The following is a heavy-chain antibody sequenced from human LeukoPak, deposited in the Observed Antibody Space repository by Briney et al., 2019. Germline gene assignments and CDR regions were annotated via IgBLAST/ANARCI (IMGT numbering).Heavy chain of an antibody. V-gene: IGHV3-21*01. CDR3: TREGTIVVGDAFDL. CDR1: GFTFSSYG. J-gene: IGHJ3*01. CDR2: ISSSSSYI. Sequence: GGSLRLSCAASGFTFSSYGMHWVRQAPGKGLEWVSSISSSSSYIYYADSVKGRFTISRDSAKNSLNLQMNSLRAEDTAVYYCTREGTIVVGDAFDLWGQGTMVTVSS. D-gene: IGHD2-15*01.